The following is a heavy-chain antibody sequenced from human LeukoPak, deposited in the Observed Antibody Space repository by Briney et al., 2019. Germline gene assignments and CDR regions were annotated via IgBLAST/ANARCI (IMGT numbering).Heavy chain of an antibody. V-gene: IGHV4-4*07. D-gene: IGHD3-10*02. CDR2: THPSGTT. Sequence: SETLSLTCTVSGGSLSGYYWTWIRQPAGKGLEWIGRTHPSGTTNYNHYLKSRVTMSVDTSENQFSLKLSSVTAADTAIYYCARGNSNYVYDYWGQGTLVTVSS. CDR1: GGSLSGYY. J-gene: IGHJ4*02. CDR3: ARGNSNYVYDY.